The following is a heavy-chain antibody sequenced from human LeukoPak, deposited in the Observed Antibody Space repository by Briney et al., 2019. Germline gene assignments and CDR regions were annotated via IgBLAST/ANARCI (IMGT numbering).Heavy chain of an antibody. CDR2: ISYDGSNK. V-gene: IGHV3-30*18. CDR1: GFTFSSYG. CDR3: AKSITGTTSSPHCP. J-gene: IGHJ5*02. Sequence: PGGSLRLSCAASGFTFSSYGMHWVRQAPGKGREWGAVISYDGSNKYYADSVKGRFTISRENSKNTLYLQMNSLRAEDMAVYYCAKSITGTTSSPHCPWGQGTLVTVSS. D-gene: IGHD1-20*01.